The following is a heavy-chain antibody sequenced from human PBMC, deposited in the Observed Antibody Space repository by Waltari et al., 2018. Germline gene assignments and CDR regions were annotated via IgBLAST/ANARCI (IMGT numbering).Heavy chain of an antibody. V-gene: IGHV3-74*01. CDR3: ARDSFYGDYGNWFDP. CDR2: INSDGSST. D-gene: IGHD4-17*01. CDR1: GFTFSSYW. Sequence: EVQLVESGGGLVQPGGSLRLSCAASGFTFSSYWMHWVRQAPGKGLVWVSRINSDGSSTSYADSVKGRFTISRDNAKNTLYLQMNSLRAEDTAVYYCARDSFYGDYGNWFDPWGQGTLVTVSS. J-gene: IGHJ5*02.